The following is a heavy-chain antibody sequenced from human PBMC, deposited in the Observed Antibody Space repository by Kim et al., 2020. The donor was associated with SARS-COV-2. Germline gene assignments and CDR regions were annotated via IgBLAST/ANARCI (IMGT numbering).Heavy chain of an antibody. D-gene: IGHD3-3*01. J-gene: IGHJ5*02. CDR1: GGSFSGYY. CDR3: ARVLRCLGFDP. CDR2: INHSGST. Sequence: SETLSLTCAVYGGSFSGYYWSWIRQPPGKGLEWIGEINHSGSTNYNPSLKSRVTISVDTSKNQFSLKLSSVTAADTAVYYCARVLRCLGFDPWGQGTLVTVSS. V-gene: IGHV4-34*01.